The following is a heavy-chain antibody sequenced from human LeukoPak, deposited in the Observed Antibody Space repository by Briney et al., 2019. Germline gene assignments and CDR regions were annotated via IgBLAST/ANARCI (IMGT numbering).Heavy chain of an antibody. CDR2: FDPEDGET. J-gene: IGHJ6*02. Sequence: ASVKVSCKVSGYALTKLYIHWVRQAPGKGLEWMGGFDPEDGETIYAQQFQGRVTMTEDTSSDTAYMELKNLRSEDTAVYYCGTLRWHIIELHYYYAMDVWGQGTLVTVSS. CDR3: GTLRWHIIELHYYYAMDV. CDR1: GYALTKLY. V-gene: IGHV1-24*01. D-gene: IGHD2-21*01.